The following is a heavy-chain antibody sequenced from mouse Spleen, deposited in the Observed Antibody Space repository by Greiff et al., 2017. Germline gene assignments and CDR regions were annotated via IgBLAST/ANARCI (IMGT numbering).Heavy chain of an antibody. Sequence: VKLMESGPGLVQPSQSLSITCTVSGFSLTSYGVHWVRQSPGKGLEWLGVIWSGGSTDYNAAFISRLSISKDNSKSQVFFKMNSLQANDTAIYYCARNWRGDWYFDVWGAGTTVTVSS. CDR1: GFSLTSYG. V-gene: IGHV2-2*02. CDR3: ARNWRGDWYFDV. CDR2: IWSGGST. J-gene: IGHJ1*01.